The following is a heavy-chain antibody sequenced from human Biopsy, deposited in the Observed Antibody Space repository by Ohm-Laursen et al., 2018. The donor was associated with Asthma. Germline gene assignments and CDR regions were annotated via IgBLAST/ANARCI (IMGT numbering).Heavy chain of an antibody. D-gene: IGHD3-9*01. CDR2: VNTGNGDT. CDR1: GYNFISFA. CDR3: ARTYYDFLTGQVKDVFGV. V-gene: IGHV1-3*04. Sequence: GGPVKVSCKVSGYNFISFAIHWVRQAPGQRLEWMGWVNTGNGDTKYSQKFQGRVTITRDTSASTAYMELRSLRSEDTATYYCARTYYDFLTGQVKDVFGVWGQGTMVTVSS. J-gene: IGHJ3*01.